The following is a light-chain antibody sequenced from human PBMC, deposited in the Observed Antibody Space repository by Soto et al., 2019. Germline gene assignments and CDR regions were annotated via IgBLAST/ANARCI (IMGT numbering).Light chain of an antibody. CDR3: RQYGSSPPVT. J-gene: IGKJ4*01. V-gene: IGKV3-20*01. Sequence: EIVLTQSPGTLSLSPGERATLSCRASQSVSSSYLAWYQQKPGQAPRLLIYGASSRTTGIPDRFSGSGSGTDFSLTISRLEPEDFAVYYGRQYGSSPPVTFGGGTKVELK. CDR2: GAS. CDR1: QSVSSSY.